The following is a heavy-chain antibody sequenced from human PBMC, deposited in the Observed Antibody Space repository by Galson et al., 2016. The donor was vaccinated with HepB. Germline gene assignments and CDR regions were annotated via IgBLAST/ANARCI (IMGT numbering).Heavy chain of an antibody. CDR3: ARIAADGSTFDY. Sequence: SLRLSCAASGFSLRNHWMSWVRQAPGKGLEWVANINQEGSVEKYVDSVKGRFTIFRDNAKNSLYLQLNSLSAEDTAMFYCARIAADGSTFDYWGQGTLVTVSS. J-gene: IGHJ4*02. V-gene: IGHV3-7*03. D-gene: IGHD6-13*01. CDR2: INQEGSVE. CDR1: GFSLRNHW.